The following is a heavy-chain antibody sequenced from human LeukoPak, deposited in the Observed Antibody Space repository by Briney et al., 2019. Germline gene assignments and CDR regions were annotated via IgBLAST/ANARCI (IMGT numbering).Heavy chain of an antibody. CDR1: GFSFSNTW. J-gene: IGHJ6*02. V-gene: IGHV3-15*07. CDR2: VKSKSDGGTA. Sequence: NPGGSLRLSCAASGFSFSNTWMNWVRLAPGKGLEWVGRVKSKSDGGTAEYAAPVKGRFTISRDDSKNTLYVQMNSLRAEDTAVYYCASFLEVRYFDWFGMDVWGQGTTVTVSS. D-gene: IGHD3-9*01. CDR3: ASFLEVRYFDWFGMDV.